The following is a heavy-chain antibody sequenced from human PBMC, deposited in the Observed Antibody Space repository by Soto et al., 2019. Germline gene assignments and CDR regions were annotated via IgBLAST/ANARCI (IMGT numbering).Heavy chain of an antibody. CDR2: INHSGST. V-gene: IGHV4-34*01. CDR1: GGSFSGYY. Sequence: QVQLQQWGAGLLKPSETLSLTCAVYGGSFSGYYWSWIRQPPGKGLEWIGEINHSGSTNYNPSLKSRVTISVDTSKNQFSLKLSSVTAADTAVYYCARGLRRDIVATSTLSYFDYWGQGTLVTVSS. CDR3: ARGLRRDIVATSTLSYFDY. D-gene: IGHD5-12*01. J-gene: IGHJ4*02.